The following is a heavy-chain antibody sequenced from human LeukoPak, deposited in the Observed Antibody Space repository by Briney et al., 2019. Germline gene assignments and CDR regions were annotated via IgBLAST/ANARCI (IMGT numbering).Heavy chain of an antibody. CDR3: AREARGSNGYYYNF. D-gene: IGHD3-22*01. V-gene: IGHV4-59*01. CDR1: GGSISSYY. J-gene: IGHJ4*02. CDR2: ISYSGST. Sequence: SETLSLTCTVSGGSISSYYWSWIRQFLGKGLEWIGDISYSGSTKYNPTLKSRATISADTSKNQFSLKLTLVTAADMAVYYCAREARGSNGYYYNFWGQGTLVTVSS.